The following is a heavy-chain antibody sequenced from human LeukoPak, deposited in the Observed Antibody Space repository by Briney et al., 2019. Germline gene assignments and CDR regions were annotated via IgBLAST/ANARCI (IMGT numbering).Heavy chain of an antibody. CDR3: ARGIAVRASHWFDP. J-gene: IGHJ5*02. D-gene: IGHD3-10*01. V-gene: IGHV1-2*02. Sequence: GASVKVSCKASGYTFTAYYIHWVRQAPGQGLEWMGWINPNSGGTDYAQKFQGRVTMTRDTSISTAYMELSRLRSDDTAVYYCARGIAVRASHWFDPCGQGTLVTVSS. CDR1: GYTFTAYY. CDR2: INPNSGGT.